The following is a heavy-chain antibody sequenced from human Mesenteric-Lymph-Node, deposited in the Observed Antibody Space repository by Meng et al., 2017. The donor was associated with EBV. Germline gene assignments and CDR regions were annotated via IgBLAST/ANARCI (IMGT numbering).Heavy chain of an antibody. CDR1: GFTFSDYS. D-gene: IGHD2-15*01. CDR3: ARDLYVVVAAAGHNLFDP. CDR2: ISDSSSNI. V-gene: IGHV3-21*01. Sequence: EVQLVESGGGRVKPGGSLRLSCAASGFTFSDYSMNWVRHAPGKGLEWVSYISDSSSNINYADSVKGRFTISRDNAKNSLYLQMNSLRPEDTAIYYCARDLYVVVAAAGHNLFDPWGQGTLVTVSS. J-gene: IGHJ5*02.